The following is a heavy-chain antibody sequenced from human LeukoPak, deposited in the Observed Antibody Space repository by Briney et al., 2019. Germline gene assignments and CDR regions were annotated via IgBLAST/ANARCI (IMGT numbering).Heavy chain of an antibody. CDR2: VKPSGSEK. CDR3: ARGHYYYYDSSGFDY. CDR1: GFTFSNYW. D-gene: IGHD3-22*01. J-gene: IGHJ4*02. Sequence: PGGSLRLSCEGSGFTFSNYWMTWVRQAPEKGLEWVANVKPSGSEKHYADSVKGRFTISRDNAKNSLYLQMNSLRAEDTAVYYCARGHYYYYDSSGFDYWGQGTLVTVSS. V-gene: IGHV3-7*01.